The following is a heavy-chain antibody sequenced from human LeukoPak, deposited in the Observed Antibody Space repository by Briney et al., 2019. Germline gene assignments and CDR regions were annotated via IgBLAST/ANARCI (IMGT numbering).Heavy chain of an antibody. CDR3: ARELVSSGTGYFDL. J-gene: IGHJ2*01. CDR1: GFTFGNFG. V-gene: IGHV3-23*01. D-gene: IGHD3-10*02. Sequence: GGSLRLSCEASGFTFGNFGVTWVRQAAGKGLQWVSGITGSTTWTYYAASVKGRFTVSRDNSQNTLHLQMNSLRADDTAVYYCARELVSSGTGYFDLWGRGTLVTVSS. CDR2: ITGSTTWT.